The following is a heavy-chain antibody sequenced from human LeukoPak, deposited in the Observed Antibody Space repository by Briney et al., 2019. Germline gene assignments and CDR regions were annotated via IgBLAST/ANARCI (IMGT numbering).Heavy chain of an antibody. V-gene: IGHV3-30*04. Sequence: PGGSLRLSCAASGFTFSSYAMHWVRQAPGKGLEWVAVISYDGSNKYYADSVKGRLTISRDNAKNSLYLQMNSLRAEDTALYYCAKGSGSYIAYYYMDVWGKGTTVTISS. CDR3: AKGSGSYIAYYYMDV. D-gene: IGHD3-10*01. CDR2: ISYDGSNK. J-gene: IGHJ6*03. CDR1: GFTFSSYA.